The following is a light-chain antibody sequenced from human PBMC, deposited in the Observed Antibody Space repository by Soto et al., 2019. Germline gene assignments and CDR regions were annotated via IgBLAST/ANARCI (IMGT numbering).Light chain of an antibody. Sequence: QSVLTQPPSASGSPGQSITISCTGTSSDVGGFNYVSWHQQHPGKAPKVIIYEVTKRPSGVPDRFSGSKSANTASLTVSGLQAEPEADYYCLAYAGSNNPILVSGTGTKVTVL. CDR3: LAYAGSNNPILV. V-gene: IGLV2-8*01. CDR1: SSDVGGFNY. CDR2: EVT. J-gene: IGLJ1*01.